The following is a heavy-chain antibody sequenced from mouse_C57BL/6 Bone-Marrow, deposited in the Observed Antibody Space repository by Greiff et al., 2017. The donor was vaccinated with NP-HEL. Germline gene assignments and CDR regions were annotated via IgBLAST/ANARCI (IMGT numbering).Heavy chain of an antibody. CDR1: RYTFPLSC. D-gene: IGHD6-5*01. Sequence: VQLQQPGAELVMPAASVKLSCKASRYTFPLSCPHFSPPIPLQVLEFILEIDPSPLYTNYNQGCKGKSTLTVDKSSSTAYMQLSSLTSEDSAVYYCARSLLFLYYYAMDYWGQGTSVTVSS. CDR2: IDPSPLYT. CDR3: ARSLLFLYYYAMDY. V-gene: IGHV1-69*01. J-gene: IGHJ4*01.